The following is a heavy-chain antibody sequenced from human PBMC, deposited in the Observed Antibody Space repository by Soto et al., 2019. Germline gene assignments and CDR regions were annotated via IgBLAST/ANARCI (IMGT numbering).Heavy chain of an antibody. V-gene: IGHV1-69*12. CDR1: GGSFSTSA. J-gene: IGHJ6*02. D-gene: IGHD2-15*01. CDR2: LMPIFRTA. Sequence: QVQVVQSGAEVKKPGSSVKVSCKTSGGSFSTSAISWVRQAPGQGLEWRGGLMPIFRTADYAQNFRGRVTITADESARTAYLELRSLTSADTAVYYCARDVDRAQLGGNYYYIIDVWGQGTTVIVTS. CDR3: ARDVDRAQLGGNYYYIIDV.